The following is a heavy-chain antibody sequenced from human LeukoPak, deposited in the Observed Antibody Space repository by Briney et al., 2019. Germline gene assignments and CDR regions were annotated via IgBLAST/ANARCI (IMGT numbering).Heavy chain of an antibody. Sequence: SETLSLTCTVSGGSISSSSYYWGWIRQPPGKGLEWIGEIYHSGSTNYNPSLKSRVTISVDKSKNQFSLKMTSVTAADTAVYFCTRVPPYASGWSKGVLDYWGQGTLVTVSP. D-gene: IGHD6-19*01. J-gene: IGHJ4*02. CDR1: GGSISSSSYY. CDR2: IYHSGST. V-gene: IGHV4-61*05. CDR3: TRVPPYASGWSKGVLDY.